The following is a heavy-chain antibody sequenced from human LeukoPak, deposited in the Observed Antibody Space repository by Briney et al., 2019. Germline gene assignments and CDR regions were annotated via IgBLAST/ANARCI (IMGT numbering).Heavy chain of an antibody. CDR1: VYTFTGYY. V-gene: IGHV1-2*06. D-gene: IGHD5-18*01. J-gene: IGHJ4*02. Sequence: ASVKVSCKASVYTFTGYYMHWVRQAPGQGLEWMGRINPNSGGTNYAQKFQGRVTMTRDTSISTAHMELSRLRSDDTAVYYCARESYGLSLNYWGQGTLVTVSS. CDR3: ARESYGLSLNY. CDR2: INPNSGGT.